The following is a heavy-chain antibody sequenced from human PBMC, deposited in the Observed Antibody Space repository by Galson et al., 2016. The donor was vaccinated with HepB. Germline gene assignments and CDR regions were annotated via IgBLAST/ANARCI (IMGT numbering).Heavy chain of an antibody. J-gene: IGHJ4*02. CDR1: GFSLSDAGMS. D-gene: IGHD3-10*01. CDR2: IDWDDDK. CDR3: ARILPLSPLAPGVYFDY. Sequence: PALVKPTQTLTLTCTFSGFSLSDAGMSVSWLRQPPGKALEWLARIDWDDDKYYSTSLKTRLTIPKDTSKNQVVLTMTNMDPLDTGTYYCARILPLSPLAPGVYFDYWGQGILVTVSS. V-gene: IGHV2-70*11.